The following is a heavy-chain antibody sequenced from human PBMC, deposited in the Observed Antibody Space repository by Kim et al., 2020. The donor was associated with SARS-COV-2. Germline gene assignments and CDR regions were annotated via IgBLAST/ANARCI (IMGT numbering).Heavy chain of an antibody. J-gene: IGHJ4*02. D-gene: IGHD3-3*01. V-gene: IGHV4-31*02. Sequence: SRVTISVDTSKNQFSLKLSSVTAADTAVYYCARISGITIFGVVITGPFYYWGQGTLVTVSS. CDR3: ARISGITIFGVVITGPFYY.